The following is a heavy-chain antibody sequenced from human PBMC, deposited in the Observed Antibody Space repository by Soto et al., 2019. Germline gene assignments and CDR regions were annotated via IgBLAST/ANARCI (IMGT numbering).Heavy chain of an antibody. J-gene: IGHJ6*03. CDR2: IYSGGST. CDR1: GFTVSSNY. D-gene: IGHD1-7*01. CDR3: ARGGWNYPSIYYYYYYYMDV. V-gene: IGHV3-53*04. Sequence: PGGSLRLSCAASGFTVSSNYMSWVRQAPGKGLEWVSVIYSGGSTYYADSVKGRFTISRHNSKNTLYLQMNSLRAEDTAVYYCARGGWNYPSIYYYYYYYMDVWGKGTTVTVSS.